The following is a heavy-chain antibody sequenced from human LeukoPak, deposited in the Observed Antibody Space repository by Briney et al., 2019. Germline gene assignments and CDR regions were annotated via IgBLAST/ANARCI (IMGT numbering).Heavy chain of an antibody. CDR2: IYYSGST. CDR3: ARTYRSSGLGYFDL. J-gene: IGHJ2*01. CDR1: GGSISSYY. D-gene: IGHD6-13*01. V-gene: IGHV4-59*01. Sequence: SETLSLTCTVSGGSISSYYWSWIRQPPGKGLEWIGYIYYSGSTNYSPSLKSRLTISVDTSKNQFSLKLSSVTAADTAVYYCARTYRSSGLGYFDLWGRGTLVTVSS.